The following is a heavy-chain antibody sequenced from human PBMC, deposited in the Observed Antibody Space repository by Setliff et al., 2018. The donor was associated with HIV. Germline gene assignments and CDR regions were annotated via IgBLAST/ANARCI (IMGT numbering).Heavy chain of an antibody. J-gene: IGHJ3*02. CDR2: IIPIFGTA. D-gene: IGHD1-26*01. Sequence: ASVKVSCKASGGTFSSYAISWVRQAPGQGLEWLGGIIPIFGTANYAQKFQGRVTSTTDESTGTTYMELSSLRSEDTAVYYCAGEVGTYSGSYAVADGFDSWGQGTMVTVSS. V-gene: IGHV1-69*05. CDR3: AGEVGTYSGSYAVADGFDS. CDR1: GGTFSSYA.